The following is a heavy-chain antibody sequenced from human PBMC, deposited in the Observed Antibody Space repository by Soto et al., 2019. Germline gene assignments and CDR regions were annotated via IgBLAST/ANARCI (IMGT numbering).Heavy chain of an antibody. CDR2: ISGGGVPV. CDR3: VRGRANYYFDF. D-gene: IGHD1-1*01. J-gene: IGHJ4*02. V-gene: IGHV3-48*02. CDR1: GFTFSGYS. Sequence: GGSLRLSCKASGFTFSGYSMDWVRQAPGKGLEWIAYISGGGVPVYYADSVKGRFTISRDNAKNSLYLQMNHLRDEDTAIYYCVRGRANYYFDFWGQGALVTVSS.